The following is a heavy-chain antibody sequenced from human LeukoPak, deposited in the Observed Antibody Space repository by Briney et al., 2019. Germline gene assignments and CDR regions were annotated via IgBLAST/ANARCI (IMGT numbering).Heavy chain of an antibody. CDR3: ARSVSIDMAVDY. J-gene: IGHJ4*02. CDR1: GYNFPNYW. Sequence: GESLKISCKGSGYNFPNYWIHWVRQMPGKGLEWMGIMFPGDSDTRYSPSFQGQVTISADKSISTAYLQWSSLKASDTAMYYCARSVSIDMAVDYWGQGALVTVSS. V-gene: IGHV5-51*01. D-gene: IGHD5-24*01. CDR2: MFPGDSDT.